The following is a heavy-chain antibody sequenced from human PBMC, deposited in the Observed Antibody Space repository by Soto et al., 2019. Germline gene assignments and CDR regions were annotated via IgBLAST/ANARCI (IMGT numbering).Heavy chain of an antibody. CDR2: VYNSGST. Sequence: SETLSLTCTVSGGSISSNYWTWIRQPPGKGLEWIGYVYNSGSTNCNPSLKSRVTISEDTSKSQFSLKVNSMTAADTAVYYCARYRREAVAGYTLDNWGQGILVTVSS. CDR1: GGSISSNY. J-gene: IGHJ4*02. CDR3: ARYRREAVAGYTLDN. V-gene: IGHV4-59*01. D-gene: IGHD6-13*01.